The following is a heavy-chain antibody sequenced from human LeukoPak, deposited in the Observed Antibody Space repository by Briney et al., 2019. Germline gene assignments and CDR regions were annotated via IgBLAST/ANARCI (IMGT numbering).Heavy chain of an antibody. CDR2: ISGSGDNQ. Sequence: AGSLPLSCAFCVFTFRGYAMNWVRPAPGKGLEGVALISGSGDNQYYADAVKGRFTISRDNSKNTLSLQRSSLRVEDTAVYYCADDGIPEDWGEGTLVSVSS. V-gene: IGHV3-23*01. J-gene: IGHJ4*02. D-gene: IGHD1-14*01. CDR3: ADDGIPED. CDR1: VFTFRGYA.